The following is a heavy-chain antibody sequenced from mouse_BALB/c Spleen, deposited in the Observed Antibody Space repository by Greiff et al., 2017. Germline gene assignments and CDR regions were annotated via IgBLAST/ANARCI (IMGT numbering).Heavy chain of an antibody. CDR3: ARESYGHGFDY. Sequence: DVHLVESGGGSVQPGGSLKYSCAASGFTFSSYGMSWVRQTPDKRLELVAIINSNGGSTYYPDSVKGRFTISRDNAKNTLYLQMSSLKSEDSATYYCARESYGHGFDYWGQGTTLTVSS. V-gene: IGHV5-6-3*01. CDR1: GFTFSSYG. D-gene: IGHD1-2*01. J-gene: IGHJ2*01. CDR2: INSNGGST.